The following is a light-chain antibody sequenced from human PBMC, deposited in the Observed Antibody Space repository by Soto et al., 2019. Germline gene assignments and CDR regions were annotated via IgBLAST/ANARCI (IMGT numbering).Light chain of an antibody. CDR3: QSYDSSLSGVV. V-gene: IGLV1-40*01. CDR2: GNS. CDR1: SSNFGAGYD. Sequence: QSVLTQPPSVSGAPGQRVTISCTGSSSNFGAGYDVHWYQQLPGTAPKLLIYGNSNRPSGVPDRFSGSKSGTSASLAITGLQSEDEPDYYFQSYDSSLSGVVFGRGTKLTVL. J-gene: IGLJ2*01.